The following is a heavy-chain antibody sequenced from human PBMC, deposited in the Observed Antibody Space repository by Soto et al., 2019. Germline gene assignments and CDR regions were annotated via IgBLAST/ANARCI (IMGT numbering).Heavy chain of an antibody. V-gene: IGHV4-39*01. CDR2: FYYSENT. CDR3: ARLGGHCSSSSCFGFYVMDV. Sequence: SENLSLTCAIAGCSITSSRYSWDLVRQPPGMGLELIATFYYSENTHYNPSLESRVTISVDTSKNQFSLKLSSVTAADTAVYYCARLGGHCSSSSCFGFYVMDVWGQGTTVT. D-gene: IGHD2-2*01. CDR1: GCSITSSRYS. J-gene: IGHJ6*02.